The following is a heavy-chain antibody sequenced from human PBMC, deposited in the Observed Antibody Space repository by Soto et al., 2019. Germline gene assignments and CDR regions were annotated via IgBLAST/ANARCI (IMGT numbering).Heavy chain of an antibody. J-gene: IGHJ5*02. D-gene: IGHD3-9*01. CDR2: ISYDGSNK. CDR1: GFTFSSYA. Sequence: QVQLVESGGGVVQPGRSLRLSCAASGFTFSSYAMHWVRQAPGKGLEWVAVISYDGSNKYYADSVKGRFTISRDNSKNTLYLQMNSLRAEDTAVYYCARDAVLFRYFDWSSPDPWGQGTLVTVSS. CDR3: ARDAVLFRYFDWSSPDP. V-gene: IGHV3-30-3*01.